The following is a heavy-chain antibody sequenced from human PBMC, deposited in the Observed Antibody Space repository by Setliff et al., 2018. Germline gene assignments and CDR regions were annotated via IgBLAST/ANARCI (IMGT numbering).Heavy chain of an antibody. CDR2: IYHSGST. Sequence: SETLSLTCAVSGYSIRSGYYWGWIRQPPGKGLEWIGSIYHSGSTYYSPSLSGRVTISIDTSKNQFSLRLTSVTAADTAVYYCARVDFAMLQGVLGQWGQGTLVTVSS. CDR1: GYSIRSGYY. D-gene: IGHD3-10*01. J-gene: IGHJ1*01. V-gene: IGHV4-38-2*01. CDR3: ARVDFAMLQGVLGQ.